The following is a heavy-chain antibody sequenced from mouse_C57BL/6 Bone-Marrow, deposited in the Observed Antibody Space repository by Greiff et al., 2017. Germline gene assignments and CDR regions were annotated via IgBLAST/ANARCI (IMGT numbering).Heavy chain of an antibody. D-gene: IGHD1-1*01. J-gene: IGHJ1*03. CDR1: GYSFTGYY. Sequence: EVKLMESGPELVKPGASVKISCKASGYSFTGYYMHWVKQSHGNILDWIGYIYPYNGVSSYNQKFKGKATLTVDKSSSTAYMELRSLTSEDSAVYYCARETTVAPWYFDVWGTGTTVTVSS. CDR3: ARETTVAPWYFDV. V-gene: IGHV1-31*01. CDR2: IYPYNGVS.